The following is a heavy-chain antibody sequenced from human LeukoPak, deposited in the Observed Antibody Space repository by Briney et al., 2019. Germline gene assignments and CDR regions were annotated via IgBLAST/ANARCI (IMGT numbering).Heavy chain of an antibody. CDR2: INPSGGST. Sequence: ASVKVSCKASGYSFTSYYMHWVRQAPGQGLEWMGIINPSGGSTSYAQKFQGRVTMTRDMSTSTDYMELSSLRSEDTAVYYCARGPPDCSSTSCYAFDAFDIWGQGTMVTVSS. V-gene: IGHV1-46*01. D-gene: IGHD2-2*01. CDR1: GYSFTSYY. CDR3: ARGPPDCSSTSCYAFDAFDI. J-gene: IGHJ3*02.